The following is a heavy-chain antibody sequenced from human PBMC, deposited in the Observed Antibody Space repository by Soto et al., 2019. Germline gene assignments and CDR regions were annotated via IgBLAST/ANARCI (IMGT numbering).Heavy chain of an antibody. J-gene: IGHJ5*02. V-gene: IGHV4-31*03. CDR3: ARIYYYYDSSVYCDP. D-gene: IGHD3-22*01. CDR2: IYYSGTT. CDR1: GGSISSGGYY. Sequence: SETLSLTCTVSGGSISSGGYYWSWIRQHPGKGLEWIGYIYYSGTTYHNPSLKSRVTMSVDTSKNQFSLKLSSVTAADTAIYYCARIYYYYDSSVYCDPWGQGTTVTVSS.